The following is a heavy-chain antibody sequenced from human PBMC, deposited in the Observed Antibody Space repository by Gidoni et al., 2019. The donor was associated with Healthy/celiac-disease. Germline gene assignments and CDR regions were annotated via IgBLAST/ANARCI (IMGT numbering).Heavy chain of an antibody. CDR1: GGSISRGGYY. CDR2: IYYSGST. J-gene: IGHJ4*02. Sequence: QVQLQESGPGLVKPSQTLSLTCTVSGGSISRGGYYWSWIRQHPGKGLEWIGYIYYSGSTYYNPSLKSRVTISVDTSKNQFSLKLSSVTAADTAVYYCARALRSIVGGGYFDYWGQGTLVTVSS. V-gene: IGHV4-31*03. CDR3: ARALRSIVGGGYFDY. D-gene: IGHD1-26*01.